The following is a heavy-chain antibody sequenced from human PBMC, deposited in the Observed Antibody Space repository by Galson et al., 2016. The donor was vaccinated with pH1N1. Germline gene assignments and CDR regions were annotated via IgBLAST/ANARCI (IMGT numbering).Heavy chain of an antibody. CDR3: AHSLYGDYVGWCDR. D-gene: IGHD4-17*01. CDR1: GFSLSTSGVG. CDR2: IYWNDDK. V-gene: IGHV2-5*01. Sequence: PALVKPTQTLTLTCTFSGFSLSTSGVGVGWIRQPPGKALEWLALIYWNDDKRYSPSLKSRLTITKDTSKNQVVLTMTNMDPVDTATYYCAHSLYGDYVGWCDRWGQGPLVTVAS. J-gene: IGHJ5*02.